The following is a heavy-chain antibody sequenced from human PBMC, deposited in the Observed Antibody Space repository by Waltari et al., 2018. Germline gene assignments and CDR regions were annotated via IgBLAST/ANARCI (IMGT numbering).Heavy chain of an antibody. V-gene: IGHV3-20*04. D-gene: IGHD4-17*01. CDR2: INWNGGSP. CDR3: ARSVVGYGDYIRHFDY. J-gene: IGHJ4*02. CDR1: GFTFNDYG. Sequence: EVQLVESGGGVVRPGGSVRLSCAASGFTFNDYGLNWVRQVPGMGLECVSGINWNGGSPGYADSVKGRFTISRDNPRNSLYLQMNSLRAEDTALYYCARSVVGYGDYIRHFDYWGQGTLVTVSS.